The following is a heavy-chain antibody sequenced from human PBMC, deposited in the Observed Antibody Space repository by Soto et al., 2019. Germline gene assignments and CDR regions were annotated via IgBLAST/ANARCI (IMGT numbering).Heavy chain of an antibody. CDR3: ARGGGAAADDFEF. J-gene: IGHJ4*02. CDR2: ISSSTSHT. D-gene: IGHD1-26*01. V-gene: IGHV3-11*05. CDR1: GFTFSDYY. Sequence: QVQLVESGGGLVKPGGSLRLSCAVSGFTFSDYYMTWIRQAPGKGLEWVSYISSSTSHTNYADSVKGRFTISRDNAKKSLFLQMTSLRAEDTAVYYCARGGGAAADDFEFWGQGTVVSVSS.